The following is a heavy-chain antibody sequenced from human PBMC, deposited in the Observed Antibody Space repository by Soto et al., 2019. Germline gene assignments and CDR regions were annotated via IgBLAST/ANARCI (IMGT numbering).Heavy chain of an antibody. CDR3: ARGGTTWRSPLMTSIAAAGANLHIGLIDY. J-gene: IGHJ4*02. D-gene: IGHD6-13*01. V-gene: IGHV3-74*01. CDR2: INSDGSST. CDR1: DFTFSNAW. Sequence: GGSLRLSCAASDFTFSNAWMHWVRQAPGKGLVWVSRINSDGSSTSYADSVKGRFTISRDNAKNTLYLQMNSLRAEDTAVYYCARGGTTWRSPLMTSIAAAGANLHIGLIDYWGQGTLVTAPQ.